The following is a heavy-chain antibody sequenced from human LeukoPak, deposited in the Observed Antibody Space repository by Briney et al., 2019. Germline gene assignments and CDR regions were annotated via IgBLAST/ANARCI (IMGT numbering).Heavy chain of an antibody. CDR3: ARGSCYSCGMDV. J-gene: IGHJ6*02. Sequence: SETLSLTCAVYGGSFSGYYWSWIRQPPGKGLEWIGEINHSGSTNYNPSLKSRVTISVDTSKNQFSLKLSFVTPADTAVYYYARGSCYSCGMDVWGQGTTVTVSS. V-gene: IGHV4-34*01. D-gene: IGHD2-15*01. CDR1: GGSFSGYY. CDR2: INHSGST.